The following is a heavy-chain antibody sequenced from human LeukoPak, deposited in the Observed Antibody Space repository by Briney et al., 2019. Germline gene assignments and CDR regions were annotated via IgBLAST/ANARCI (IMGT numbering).Heavy chain of an antibody. D-gene: IGHD2-21*02. Sequence: NPSQTLSLTCTVSGASIGSGGYYWSWIRQHPGKGLEWIGYVHYSESTNYNPSLKSRLTMSIDTSKDQFSLNLSSVTAADTAVYYCAGVTSSSVHFDYWGQGTLVTVSS. CDR2: VHYSEST. CDR3: AGVTSSSVHFDY. J-gene: IGHJ4*02. CDR1: GASIGSGGYY. V-gene: IGHV4-31*03.